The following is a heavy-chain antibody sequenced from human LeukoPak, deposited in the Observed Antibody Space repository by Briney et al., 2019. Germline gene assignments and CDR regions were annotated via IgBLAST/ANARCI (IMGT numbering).Heavy chain of an antibody. CDR1: GYSFTTYW. CDR2: IYPGDSDT. CDR3: ARRNPDDYGDYDDAFDI. V-gene: IGHV5-51*01. D-gene: IGHD4-17*01. J-gene: IGHJ3*02. Sequence: GESLKISCKGSGYSFTTYWVAWVRQMPGKGLEWMGIIYPGDSDTRYSPSFQGQVTISADKSISTAYLQWSSLKASDTAMYYCARRNPDDYGDYDDAFDIWGQGTMVTVSS.